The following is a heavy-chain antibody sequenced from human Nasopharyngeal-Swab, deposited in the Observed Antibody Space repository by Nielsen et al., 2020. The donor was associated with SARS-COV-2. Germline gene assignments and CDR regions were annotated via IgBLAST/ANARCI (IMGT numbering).Heavy chain of an antibody. V-gene: IGHV4-34*01. Sequence: WIRQPPGKGLEWIGEINHSGSTNYNPSLKSRVTISVDTSKNQFSLKLGSVTAADTAVYYCARGPQGGSRRPYYFDYWGQGTLVTVSS. J-gene: IGHJ4*02. CDR2: INHSGST. D-gene: IGHD1-26*01. CDR3: ARGPQGGSRRPYYFDY.